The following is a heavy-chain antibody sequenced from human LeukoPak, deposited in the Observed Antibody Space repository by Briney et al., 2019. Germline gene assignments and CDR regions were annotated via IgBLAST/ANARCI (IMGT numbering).Heavy chain of an antibody. V-gene: IGHV1-2*06. CDR3: ARVGYSRSWYSDY. CDR1: GYTFTGYY. Sequence: GASVKVSCKASGYTFTGYYMHWVRQAPGQGLEWMGRINPNSGGTNYAQKFQGRVTMTRDTSISTAYMELSSLRSEDTAVYYCARVGYSRSWYSDYWGQGTLVTVSS. CDR2: INPNSGGT. D-gene: IGHD6-13*01. J-gene: IGHJ4*02.